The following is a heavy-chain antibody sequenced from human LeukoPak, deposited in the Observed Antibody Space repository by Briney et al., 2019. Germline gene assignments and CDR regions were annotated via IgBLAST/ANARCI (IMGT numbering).Heavy chain of an antibody. D-gene: IGHD2-2*02. CDR3: AREGNCSSTSCYTGAFDI. J-gene: IGHJ3*02. CDR1: GFTFGDYA. CDR2: ISGSGGST. V-gene: IGHV3-23*01. Sequence: GGSLRLSCTASGFTFGDYAMSWVRQAPGKGLEWVSAISGSGGSTYYADSVKGRFTISRDNAKNSLYLQMNSLRAEDTAVYYCAREGNCSSTSCYTGAFDIWGQGTMVTVSS.